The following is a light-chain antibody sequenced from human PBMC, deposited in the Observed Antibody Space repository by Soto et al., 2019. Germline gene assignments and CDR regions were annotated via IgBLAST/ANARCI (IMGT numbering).Light chain of an antibody. CDR3: QHYNSYPWT. V-gene: IGKV1-5*01. J-gene: IGKJ1*01. CDR2: HAS. Sequence: DIQMTQSPSTLSASIGDRVTITCRASQTINNWLAWYQQKPGKAPNLLLYHASNLETGVPSRFSGSAFGTEFTLTLSSLQPDDFATYYCQHYNSYPWTFSQGTKVDIK. CDR1: QTINNW.